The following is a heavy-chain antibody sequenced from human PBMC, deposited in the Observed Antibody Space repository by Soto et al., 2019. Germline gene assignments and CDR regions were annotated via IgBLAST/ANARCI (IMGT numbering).Heavy chain of an antibody. CDR2: IFYSGST. J-gene: IGHJ5*02. Sequence: SETLSLTCTVSGDSITRSNFYWGWVRQPPGKGLEWLGSIFYSGSTFYNPALKSRVTFSVDTSKNHFSLKLSSVTAADTAVYYCARHKTTMLTVVSAFDPWGQGTRVTVS. CDR1: GDSITRSNFY. CDR3: ARHKTTMLTVVSAFDP. D-gene: IGHD3-22*01. V-gene: IGHV4-39*02.